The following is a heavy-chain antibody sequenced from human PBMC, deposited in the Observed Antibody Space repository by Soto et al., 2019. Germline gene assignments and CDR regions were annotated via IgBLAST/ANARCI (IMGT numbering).Heavy chain of an antibody. CDR3: ASLGRGSANWFDP. J-gene: IGHJ5*02. CDR2: IIPIFGTA. D-gene: IGHD1-26*01. CDR1: GGTFSSYA. V-gene: IGHV1-69*13. Sequence: WASVKVSCKASGGTFSSYAISWVRQAPGQGLEWMGGIIPIFGTANYAQKFQGRVTITADESTSTAYMELSSLRSEDTAVYYCASLGRGSANWFDPWGQGTLVTVSS.